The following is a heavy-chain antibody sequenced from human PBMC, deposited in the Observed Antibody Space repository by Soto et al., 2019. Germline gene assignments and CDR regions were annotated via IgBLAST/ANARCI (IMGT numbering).Heavy chain of an antibody. CDR1: GFTFSAYP. D-gene: IGHD4-17*01. CDR2: VSYDGSNK. CDR3: ARGLVYGGAYFGH. J-gene: IGHJ1*01. V-gene: IGHV3-30-3*01. Sequence: PGGSLRLSCAASGFTFSAYPMHWVRQAPGKGLDWVAVVSYDGSNKNYSDSVKGQFIISRDNSKNTLYLQMNSLRPDDTAVYYCARGLVYGGAYFGHWGQGTLVTVSS.